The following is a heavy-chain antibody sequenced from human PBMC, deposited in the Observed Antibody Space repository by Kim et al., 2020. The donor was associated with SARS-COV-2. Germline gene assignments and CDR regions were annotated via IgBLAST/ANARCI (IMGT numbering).Heavy chain of an antibody. Sequence: ASVKVSCKASGYTFTKYGVHWVRQAPGQSLEWMGWVNAGNGDTHYSPKFQDRVTITRDTSATTAYMELSSLRSEDTAVYYCARPSFCADVICPYYDYWGQGTLVTISS. D-gene: IGHD2-8*01. V-gene: IGHV1-3*01. CDR2: VNAGNGDT. J-gene: IGHJ4*02. CDR1: GYTFTKYG. CDR3: ARPSFCADVICPYYDY.